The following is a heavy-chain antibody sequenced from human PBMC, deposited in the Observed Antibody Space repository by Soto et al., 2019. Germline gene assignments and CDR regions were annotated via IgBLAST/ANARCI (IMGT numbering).Heavy chain of an antibody. V-gene: IGHV4-34*01. CDR2: INHVGGT. Sequence: SETLSLTCAVYGGFLSESYWTWIRQPPGKGLEWIGEINHVGGTNYNPSLKSRVTMSVDTSQNQFSLRLISVTAADTAMYFCVSLRSQLPSSVLWLDPWGQGTPVTVSS. CDR3: VSLRSQLPSSVLWLDP. J-gene: IGHJ5*02. D-gene: IGHD3-16*01. CDR1: GGFLSESY.